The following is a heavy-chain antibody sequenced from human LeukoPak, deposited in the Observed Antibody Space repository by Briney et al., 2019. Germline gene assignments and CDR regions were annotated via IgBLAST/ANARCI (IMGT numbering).Heavy chain of an antibody. CDR3: ARDHHLAVAANNWFDP. V-gene: IGHV1-18*01. CDR1: GYTFTNYG. CDR2: VSAYNGGT. Sequence: ASVKVSCKASGYTFTNYGITWVRQAPGQGLEWMGWVSAYNGGTNYAQSLQGRVTMTTDTSTSTAYMELWSLRSDDTAVYYCARDHHLAVAANNWFDPWGQGTLVTVSS. D-gene: IGHD6-19*01. J-gene: IGHJ5*02.